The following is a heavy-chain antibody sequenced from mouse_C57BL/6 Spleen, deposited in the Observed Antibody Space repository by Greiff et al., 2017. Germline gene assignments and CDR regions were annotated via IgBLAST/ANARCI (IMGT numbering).Heavy chain of an antibody. V-gene: IGHV5-17*01. CDR1: GFTFSDYG. Sequence: EVKVEESGGGLVKPGGSLKLSCAASGFTFSDYGMHWVRQAPEKGLEWVAYISSGSSTIYYADTVKGRFTISRDNAKNTLFLQMTSLRSEDTAMYYCARDRRGAMDYWGQGTSVTVSS. J-gene: IGHJ4*01. D-gene: IGHD3-2*01. CDR2: ISSGSSTI. CDR3: ARDRRGAMDY.